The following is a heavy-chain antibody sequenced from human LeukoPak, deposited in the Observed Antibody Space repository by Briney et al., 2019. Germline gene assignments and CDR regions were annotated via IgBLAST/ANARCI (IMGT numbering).Heavy chain of an antibody. V-gene: IGHV1-2*02. CDR2: INPNSGGT. CDR3: AREGAPQLSSYFDH. Sequence: GASVKVSCKASGYTFTDYYLHWVRQAPGQGLEWMGWINPNSGGTEYAQKFQGRVTMTRDTSINTAYMELSSLRSDDTAMYYCAREGAPQLSSYFDHWGQGTLVRVSS. D-gene: IGHD1-1*01. J-gene: IGHJ4*02. CDR1: GYTFTDYY.